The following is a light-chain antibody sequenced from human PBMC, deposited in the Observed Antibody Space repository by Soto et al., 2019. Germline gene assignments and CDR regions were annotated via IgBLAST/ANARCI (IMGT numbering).Light chain of an antibody. CDR2: KAS. Sequence: DIQMTQSPSTLSASVGDRVTITCRASQSISSWLAWYLQKPGKAPKLLIYKASSLESGVPSRFSGSGSGTEFPLTISSLQPDDFATYYCQHLGTFGQGTKVEIK. CDR1: QSISSW. V-gene: IGKV1-5*03. J-gene: IGKJ1*01. CDR3: QHLGT.